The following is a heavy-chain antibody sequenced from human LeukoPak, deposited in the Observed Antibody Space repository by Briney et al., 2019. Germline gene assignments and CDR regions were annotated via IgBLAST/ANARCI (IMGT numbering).Heavy chain of an antibody. CDR3: ARNVRDTGTFDY. V-gene: IGHV1-18*01. D-gene: IGHD5-18*01. Sequence: ASVKVSCKASGYTFTSYGISWVRQAPGQGLEWMGWISAYNGNTNYAQKLQGRVTMTRNPSISTAYMELSSLRFEDTAVYYCARNVRDTGTFDYWGQGTLVTVSS. CDR2: ISAYNGNT. J-gene: IGHJ4*02. CDR1: GYTFTSYG.